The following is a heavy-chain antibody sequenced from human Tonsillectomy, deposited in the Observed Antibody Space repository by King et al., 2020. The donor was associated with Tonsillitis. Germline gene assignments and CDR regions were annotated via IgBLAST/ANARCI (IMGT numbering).Heavy chain of an antibody. CDR3: ARDIYRNWFDP. D-gene: IGHD5/OR15-5a*01. J-gene: IGHJ5*02. CDR2: IYYSGST. Sequence: QLQESGPGLVKPSQTLSLNCTVSGGSISSGAYYWSWIRQHPGKGLEWIGYIYYSGSTYYNPSLKSRVTISIDTSKNQFSLKLSSVTAADTAVYYCARDIYRNWFDPWGQGTLVTVSS. CDR1: GGSISSGAYY. V-gene: IGHV4-31*03.